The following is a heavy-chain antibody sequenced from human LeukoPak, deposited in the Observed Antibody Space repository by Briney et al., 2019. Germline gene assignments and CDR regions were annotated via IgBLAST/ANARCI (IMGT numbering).Heavy chain of an antibody. Sequence: GGCLRLSCAASVFTLSSNNMSWVRQALGKGLEWVSSIGSYIYYADSVKGRFTISRDNAKNSLYLQMSSLRAEDTAVYYCAREMRWVTEFDYWGQGTLVTVSS. J-gene: IGHJ4*02. CDR1: VFTLSSNN. V-gene: IGHV3-21*01. CDR2: IGSYI. D-gene: IGHD2-21*02. CDR3: AREMRWVTEFDY.